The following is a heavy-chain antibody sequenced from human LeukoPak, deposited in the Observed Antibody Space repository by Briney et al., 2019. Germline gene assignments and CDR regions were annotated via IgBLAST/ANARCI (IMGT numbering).Heavy chain of an antibody. J-gene: IGHJ4*02. Sequence: SETLSLTCTVSGGSISSSSYYWGWIRQPPGKGLEWIGSIYYSGSTYYNPSLKSRVTISIDTSKNQFSLKLSSVTAADTAVYYCARHSFFWGVVVTAIRWKRTNAYFDYWGQGTLVTVSS. D-gene: IGHD2-21*02. CDR3: ARHSFFWGVVVTAIRWKRTNAYFDY. CDR1: GGSISSSSYY. CDR2: IYYSGST. V-gene: IGHV4-39*01.